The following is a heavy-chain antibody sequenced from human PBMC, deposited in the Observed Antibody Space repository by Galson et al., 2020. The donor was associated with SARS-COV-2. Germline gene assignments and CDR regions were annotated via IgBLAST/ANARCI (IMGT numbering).Heavy chain of an antibody. V-gene: IGHV5-51*06. CDR1: GYIYVNYW. CDR3: VRSTMVRGFPSLDY. Sequence: GESLKISCKGSGYIYVNYWIGWVRQMPGKGLEWMGIIYPGDSTTRYSPSFQGQIAISVDKSITTAYLQWNTLEASDTAMYYCVRSTMVRGFPSLDYWGPGTLVTVSS. J-gene: IGHJ4*02. D-gene: IGHD3-10*01. CDR2: IYPGDSTT.